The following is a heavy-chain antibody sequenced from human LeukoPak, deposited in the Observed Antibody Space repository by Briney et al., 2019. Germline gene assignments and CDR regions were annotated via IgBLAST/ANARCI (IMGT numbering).Heavy chain of an antibody. CDR1: GYTFTNYA. D-gene: IGHD3-16*02. CDR2: IHPSTGNP. CDR3: ARAYQRLGELSLPDY. Sequence: ASVKVSCKASGYTFTNYAMNWVRQAPGQGLEWMGWIHPSTGNPTYAQDFTGRFVFSLDTSVSTTYLQISSLKAEDTAVYYCARAYQRLGELSLPDYGGQGTLVTVSS. V-gene: IGHV7-4-1*02. J-gene: IGHJ4*02.